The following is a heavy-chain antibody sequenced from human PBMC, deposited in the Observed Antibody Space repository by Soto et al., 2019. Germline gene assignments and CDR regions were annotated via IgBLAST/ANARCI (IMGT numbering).Heavy chain of an antibody. V-gene: IGHV3-21*01. CDR3: ARDCSGGSCYHGMDV. J-gene: IGHJ6*02. CDR1: GFNFNSYT. Sequence: GGSLRLSCAASGFNFNSYTINWVRQAPGKRLEWLSSISSSGYIFSTDSVRGRFTISRDNAKNSVYLQINSLRAEDTAVYFCARDCSGGSCYHGMDVWGQGTTVTVYS. CDR2: ISSSGYI. D-gene: IGHD2-15*01.